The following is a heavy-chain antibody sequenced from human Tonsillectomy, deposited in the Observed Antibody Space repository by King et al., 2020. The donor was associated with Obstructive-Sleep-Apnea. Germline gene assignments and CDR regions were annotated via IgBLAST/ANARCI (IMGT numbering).Heavy chain of an antibody. J-gene: IGHJ3*02. V-gene: IGHV3-15*01. Sequence: VQLVQSGGGLVKPGGSLRLSCAASGFTFNNAWMNWVRQAPGKGLEWVGRSKSKTDGGTTDYAAPVKGRFTISRDDSKNTLYLQMNTLKTEDTAVYYCATVGWTDAFDIWGQGTMVTVSS. D-gene: IGHD6-19*01. CDR2: SKSKTDGGTT. CDR1: GFTFNNAW. CDR3: ATVGWTDAFDI.